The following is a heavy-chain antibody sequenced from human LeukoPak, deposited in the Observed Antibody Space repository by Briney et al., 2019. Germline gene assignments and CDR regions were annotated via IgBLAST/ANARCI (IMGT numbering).Heavy chain of an antibody. CDR1: GFTFSSYA. V-gene: IGHV3-23*01. D-gene: IGHD6-19*01. CDR3: AKAEKKGSSQPFNY. CDR2: ISGSGGST. Sequence: PGGSLRLSCAASGFTFSSYAMSWVRQAPGKGLQWVSGISGSGGSTYYADSVKGRFTISRDNSMNTLFLQMNSLRAEDTAVYYCAKAEKKGSSQPFNYWGQGSLLTVSS. J-gene: IGHJ4*02.